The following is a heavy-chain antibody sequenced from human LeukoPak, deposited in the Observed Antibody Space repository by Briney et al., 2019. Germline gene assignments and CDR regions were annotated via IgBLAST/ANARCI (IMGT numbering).Heavy chain of an antibody. CDR1: GGTFSSYA. Sequence: SVKVSCKASGGTFSSYAISWVRQAPGQGLEWMGGIISIFGTANYAQKFQGRVTITTDESTSTAYMELSSLRSEDTAVYYCASAGQQLVYGWFDPWGQGTLVTVSS. D-gene: IGHD6-13*01. CDR3: ASAGQQLVYGWFDP. CDR2: IISIFGTA. J-gene: IGHJ5*02. V-gene: IGHV1-69*05.